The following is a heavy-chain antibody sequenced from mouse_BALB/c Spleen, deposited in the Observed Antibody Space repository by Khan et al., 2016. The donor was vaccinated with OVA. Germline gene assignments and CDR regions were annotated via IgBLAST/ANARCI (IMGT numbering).Heavy chain of an antibody. D-gene: IGHD2-4*01. CDR2: IYPGDVIT. Sequence: SLPSLFNPGSLFNISFPSSFSTFPSYSLHFFNHIPLHLLDCIGWIYPGDVITKYNEKFKGKATLTADKSSSTAYMQLSSLTSENSAVYFCAREGLRGVAMDYWGQGTSVTISS. J-gene: IGHJ4*01. V-gene: IGHV1S56*01. CDR1: FSTFPSYS. CDR3: AREGLRGVAMDY.